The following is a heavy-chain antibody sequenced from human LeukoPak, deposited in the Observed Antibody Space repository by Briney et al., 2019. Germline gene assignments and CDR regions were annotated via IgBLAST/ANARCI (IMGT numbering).Heavy chain of an antibody. V-gene: IGHV4-34*01. CDR3: ARLGITSSWD. CDR1: GGSFSDYY. CDR2: VNHSGST. J-gene: IGHJ4*02. D-gene: IGHD6-13*01. Sequence: PSETLSLTCAVYGGSFSDYYWSWIRQPPGKGLEWIGEVNHSGSTIYNPSLQSRVTISVDTSKNQFSLKLSSVTAADTAVYYCARLGITSSWDWGQGTLVTVSS.